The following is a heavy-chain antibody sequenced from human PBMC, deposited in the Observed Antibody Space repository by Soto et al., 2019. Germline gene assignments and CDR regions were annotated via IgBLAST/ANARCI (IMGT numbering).Heavy chain of an antibody. CDR3: ARDPNLTGDWHYYYYYGMDV. CDR2: IWYDGSNK. V-gene: IGHV3-33*01. D-gene: IGHD7-27*01. J-gene: IGHJ6*02. CDR1: GFTFSSYG. Sequence: GGSLRLSCAASGFTFSSYGMHWVRQAPGKGLEWVAVIWYDGSNKYYADSVKGRFTISRDNSKNTLYLQMNSLRAEDTAVYYCARDPNLTGDWHYYYYYGMDVWGQGTTVTVSS.